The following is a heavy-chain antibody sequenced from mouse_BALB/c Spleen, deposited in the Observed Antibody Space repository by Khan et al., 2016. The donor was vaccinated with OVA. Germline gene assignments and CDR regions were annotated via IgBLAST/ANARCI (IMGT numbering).Heavy chain of an antibody. J-gene: IGHJ4*01. CDR1: GYTFTSHT. V-gene: IGHV1-4*01. D-gene: IGHD2-14*01. CDR3: ARRTTEYALDY. Sequence: LEESGAELARPGASVKMSCKASGYTFTSHTMHWVKQRPGQGLEWIGYINPRSDYTQYNQKFNDKATLTADISSSTAYMQLSSLTSEDSAVXYCARRTTEYALDYWGQGTSVTVSS. CDR2: INPRSDYT.